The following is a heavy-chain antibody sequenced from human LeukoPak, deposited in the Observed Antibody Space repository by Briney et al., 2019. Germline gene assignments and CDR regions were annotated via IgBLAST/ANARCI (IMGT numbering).Heavy chain of an antibody. CDR2: ISGNGGRT. Sequence: GGSLRLSCAASGFTFSILDMSWVRQAPGKGLEWVSAISGNGGRTYYADSVKGRFTISRDNSKNTLYLQMNSLRAEDTAVYYCAKVVYYYGPVGYFDYWGQGTLVTVSS. CDR3: AKVVYYYGPVGYFDY. CDR1: GFTFSILD. V-gene: IGHV3-23*01. J-gene: IGHJ4*02. D-gene: IGHD3-10*01.